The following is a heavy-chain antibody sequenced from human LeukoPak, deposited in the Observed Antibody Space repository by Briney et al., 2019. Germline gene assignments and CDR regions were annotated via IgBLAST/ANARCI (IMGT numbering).Heavy chain of an antibody. D-gene: IGHD3-10*01. CDR2: ISGSGDST. J-gene: IGHJ6*03. CDR1: GFTFSNYG. CDR3: AETYYSSRAHYYYYYYMDV. Sequence: PGGSLRLSCAASGFTFSNYGMSWVRQAPGKGLEWVSGISGSGDSTFYADSVKGRFTISRDNSKNTRYLQMNSLRAEDTAVYYCAETYYSSRAHYYYYYYMDVWGKGTTVTISS. V-gene: IGHV3-23*01.